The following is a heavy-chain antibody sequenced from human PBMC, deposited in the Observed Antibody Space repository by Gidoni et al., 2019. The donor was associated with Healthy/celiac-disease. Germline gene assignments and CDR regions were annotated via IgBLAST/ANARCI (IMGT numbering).Heavy chain of an antibody. Sequence: QVQLVQSGAEVKKPGSSVKVSCKASGGTVSRYAISWVRQAPGQGLEWMGGIIPIFGTANYAQKFQGRVTITADKSTSTAYMELSSLRSEDTAVYYCARASGDFGSGYQYYYYGMDVWGKGTTVTVSS. V-gene: IGHV1-69*06. CDR2: IIPIFGTA. CDR3: ARASGDFGSGYQYYYYGMDV. J-gene: IGHJ6*04. CDR1: GGTVSRYA. D-gene: IGHD3-3*01.